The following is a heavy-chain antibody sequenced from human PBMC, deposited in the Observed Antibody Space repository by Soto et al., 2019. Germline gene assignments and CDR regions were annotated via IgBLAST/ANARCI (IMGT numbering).Heavy chain of an antibody. J-gene: IGHJ4*02. V-gene: IGHV3-23*01. CDR2: ISGSGGST. Sequence: GGSLRLSCAASGFTFSSYAMSWVRQAPGKGLEWVSAISGSGGSTYYADSVKGRFTISRDNSKNTLYLQMNSLRAEDTAVYYCAKEFGYCSGGSGSVYFDYCGQGAVVTVSS. CDR1: GFTFSSYA. CDR3: AKEFGYCSGGSGSVYFDY. D-gene: IGHD2-15*01.